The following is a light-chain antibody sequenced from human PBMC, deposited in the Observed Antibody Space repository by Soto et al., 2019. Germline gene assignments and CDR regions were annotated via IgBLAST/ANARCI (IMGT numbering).Light chain of an antibody. J-gene: IGKJ1*01. V-gene: IGKV3-15*01. CDR2: GAS. CDR3: QQYNNWPPT. Sequence: EIVLTQSPATLSVSPLERVPLXLMASQSVSSNLAWYQQKPGQAPRLLIYGASTRATGIPARFSGSGSGTEFTLTISSLQSEDFAVYYCQQYNNWPPTFGQGTKVDIK. CDR1: QSVSSN.